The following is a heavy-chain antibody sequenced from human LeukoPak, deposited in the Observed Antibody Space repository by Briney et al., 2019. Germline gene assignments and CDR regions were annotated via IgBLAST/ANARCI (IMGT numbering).Heavy chain of an antibody. CDR3: ASESPLYYDGNSGF. CDR1: GFTVSSNY. Sequence: GGSLRLSCAVSGFTVSSNYMSWVRQAPGKGLEWVSGIYGGDSTYYADSVKGRFTISRDNSKNTLYLQMNSLRAEDTAVYYCASESPLYYDGNSGFWGQGTLVTVSS. D-gene: IGHD4-23*01. V-gene: IGHV3-53*01. CDR2: IYGGDST. J-gene: IGHJ4*02.